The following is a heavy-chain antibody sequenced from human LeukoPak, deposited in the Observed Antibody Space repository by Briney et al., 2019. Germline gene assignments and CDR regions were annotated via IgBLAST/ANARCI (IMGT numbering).Heavy chain of an antibody. V-gene: IGHV3-53*01. CDR1: GFTVSSNY. D-gene: IGHD3-22*01. CDR2: IYSGGST. Sequence: TGGSLRLSCAASGFTVSSNYMSWVRQAPGKGLEWVSVIYSGGSTYYADSVKGRFTISRDNSKNTLYLQMNSLRAEDTAVYYCARDVPVTTDAFDIWGQGTVVTVSS. CDR3: ARDVPVTTDAFDI. J-gene: IGHJ3*02.